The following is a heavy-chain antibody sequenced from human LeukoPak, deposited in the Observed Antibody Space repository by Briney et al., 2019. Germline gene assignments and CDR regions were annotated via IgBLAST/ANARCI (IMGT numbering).Heavy chain of an antibody. D-gene: IGHD6-19*01. V-gene: IGHV3-30*04. J-gene: IGHJ4*02. Sequence: PGRSLRLSCAASGFSFSNYALHWVRQAPGKGLEWVALISYDEINKYYADSVKGRFTISRDISKNTLYLQMNSLRAEDTAVYYCATAAPASGWYFDYWGQGTLVTVSS. CDR3: ATAAPASGWYFDY. CDR1: GFSFSNYA. CDR2: ISYDEINK.